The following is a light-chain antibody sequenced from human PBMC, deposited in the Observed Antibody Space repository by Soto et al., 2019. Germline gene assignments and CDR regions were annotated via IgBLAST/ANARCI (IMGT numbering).Light chain of an antibody. Sequence: QSVLTQPPSVSGAPGQRVTISCTGSSSNIGAGFDVHWYHQIAGTAPKLLIYGNSNRPSGVPDRFSGSKSGTSASLTISGLQAEDEADYYCCSNAVGSTYVFGTGTKLTVL. CDR3: CSNAVGSTYV. J-gene: IGLJ1*01. CDR1: SSNIGAGFD. V-gene: IGLV1-40*01. CDR2: GNS.